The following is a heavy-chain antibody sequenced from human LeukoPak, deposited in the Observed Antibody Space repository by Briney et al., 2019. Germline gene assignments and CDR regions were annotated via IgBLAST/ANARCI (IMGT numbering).Heavy chain of an antibody. Sequence: SETLSLTCTDSGASLISNTYYWAWIRQTPGKGLEWIGSIFNAGSTFYNPSLTSRVTMSVDTSKNQFSLKLKSVTAADTAMYYWARNMTSILVADSIDTSDIWGQGTMVTVSS. D-gene: IGHD3-22*01. CDR1: GASLISNTYY. CDR2: IFNAGST. J-gene: IGHJ3*02. CDR3: ARNMTSILVADSIDTSDI. V-gene: IGHV4-39*01.